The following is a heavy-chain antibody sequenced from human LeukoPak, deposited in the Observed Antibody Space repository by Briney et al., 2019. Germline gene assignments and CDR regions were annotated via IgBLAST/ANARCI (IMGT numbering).Heavy chain of an antibody. CDR3: ARRLRIYYDSSGYYIWFDP. Sequence: GGSLRLSCAASGFTFSSYGMSWVRQAPGKGLEWVSAISGSGGSTYYADSVKGRFTISRDNAKNSLYLQMNSLRAEDTAVYYCARRLRIYYDSSGYYIWFDPWGQGTLVTVSS. D-gene: IGHD3-22*01. J-gene: IGHJ5*02. CDR1: GFTFSSYG. V-gene: IGHV3-23*01. CDR2: ISGSGGST.